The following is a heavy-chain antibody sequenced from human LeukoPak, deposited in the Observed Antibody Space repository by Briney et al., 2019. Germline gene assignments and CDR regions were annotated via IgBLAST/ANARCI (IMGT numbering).Heavy chain of an antibody. CDR3: ARGRNSSIAAAGTGDY. D-gene: IGHD6-13*01. V-gene: IGHV4-34*01. CDR2: INHSGST. J-gene: IGHJ4*02. CDR1: GGSFSGYY. Sequence: PSETLSLTCAVYGGSFSGYYWSWIRQPPGKGLERIGEINHSGSTNYNPSLKSRVTISVDTSKNQFSLKLSSVTAADTAVYYCARGRNSSIAAAGTGDYWGQGTLVTVSS.